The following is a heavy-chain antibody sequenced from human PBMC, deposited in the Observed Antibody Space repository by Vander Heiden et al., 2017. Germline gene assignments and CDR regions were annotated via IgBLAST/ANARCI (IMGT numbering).Heavy chain of an antibody. J-gene: IGHJ4*02. D-gene: IGHD6-19*01. V-gene: IGHV3-30*04. CDR1: GFTLSIYA. Sequence: QVQLVESGGGVVQPGRSLRLSCPASGFTLSIYAMHWVRQAPGKGLEWVAVISYDGSNKYYADSVKGRFTISRDNSKNTLYLQMSSLRAEDTAVYYCARDSDSAGSDKHFDYWGQGTLVTVSS. CDR3: ARDSDSAGSDKHFDY. CDR2: ISYDGSNK.